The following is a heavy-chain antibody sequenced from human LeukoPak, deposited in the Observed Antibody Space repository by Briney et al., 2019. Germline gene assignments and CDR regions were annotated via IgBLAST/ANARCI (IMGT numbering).Heavy chain of an antibody. J-gene: IGHJ6*02. D-gene: IGHD2-15*01. Sequence: SVKVSCKASGGTFSSYAISWVRQAPGQGLEWMGGIIPIFGTANYAQKFQGRVTITADESTSTAYMELNSLRAEDTAVYYCARGGRLRPEFYYYYYGMDVWGQGTTVTVSS. CDR3: ARGGRLRPEFYYYYYGMDV. V-gene: IGHV1-69*01. CDR2: IIPIFGTA. CDR1: GGTFSSYA.